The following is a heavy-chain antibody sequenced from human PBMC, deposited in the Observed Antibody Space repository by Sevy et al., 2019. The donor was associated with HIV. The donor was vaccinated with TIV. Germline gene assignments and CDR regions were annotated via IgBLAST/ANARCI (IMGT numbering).Heavy chain of an antibody. Sequence: SETLSLTCTVSGGSISSGDYYWSWIRQRRGKGLEWIGYIFYSGSTYYNPSLKSRVTISIDTSKNQFSLKLSSVTAADTAVYYCARDRGAMITFGGVKGAFDIWGQGTMVTVSS. D-gene: IGHD3-16*01. CDR2: IFYSGST. V-gene: IGHV4-31*03. CDR3: ARDRGAMITFGGVKGAFDI. CDR1: GGSISSGDYY. J-gene: IGHJ3*02.